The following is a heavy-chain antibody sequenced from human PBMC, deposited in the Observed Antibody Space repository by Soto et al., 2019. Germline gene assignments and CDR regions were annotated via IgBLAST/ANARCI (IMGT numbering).Heavy chain of an antibody. J-gene: IGHJ6*03. CDR2: IIPILGIA. CDR3: ARVDTAMANYYYLDV. CDR1: GGTFSSYT. Sequence: SVKVSCKASGGTFSSYTISWVRQAPGQGLEWMGRIIPILGIANYAQKFQGRVTITADKSTSTAYMELSSLRSEDTAVYYCARVDTAMANYYYLDVWGKGTTVTVSS. V-gene: IGHV1-69*02. D-gene: IGHD5-18*01.